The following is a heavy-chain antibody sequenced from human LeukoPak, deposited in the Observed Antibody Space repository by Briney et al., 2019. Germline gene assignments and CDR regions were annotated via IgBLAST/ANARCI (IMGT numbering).Heavy chain of an antibody. Sequence: PSETLSLTCTVSGYSISSGYYWGWIRQPPGKGLEWIGSIYHSGSTYYNPSLKSRVTISVDTSKNQFSLKLSSVTAADTAVYYCASYGKTNPYYYYYMDVWGKGTTVTVSS. V-gene: IGHV4-38-2*02. CDR3: ASYGKTNPYYYYYMDV. J-gene: IGHJ6*03. CDR1: GYSISSGYY. D-gene: IGHD1-14*01. CDR2: IYHSGST.